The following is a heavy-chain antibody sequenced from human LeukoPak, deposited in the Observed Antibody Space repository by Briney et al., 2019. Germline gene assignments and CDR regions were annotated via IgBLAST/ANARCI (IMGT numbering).Heavy chain of an antibody. V-gene: IGHV4-34*01. CDR2: INHSGST. Sequence: LETLSLTCAVYGGSSSGYYWSWIRQPPGKGLEWIGEINHSGSTNYNPSLKSRVTISVDTSKNQFSLKLSSVTAADTAVYYCARGSGCSGGSCYYLDYWGQGTLVTVSS. D-gene: IGHD2-15*01. J-gene: IGHJ4*02. CDR1: GGSSSGYY. CDR3: ARGSGCSGGSCYYLDY.